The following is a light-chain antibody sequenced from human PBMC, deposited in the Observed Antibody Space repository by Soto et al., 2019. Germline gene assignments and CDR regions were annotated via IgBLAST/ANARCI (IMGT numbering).Light chain of an antibody. J-gene: IGLJ1*01. CDR3: QVWDSSSDHPGV. CDR1: NIGSKS. V-gene: IGLV3-21*04. CDR2: YDS. Sequence: SYELTQPPSVSVAPGKTARITCGGNNIGSKSLHWYQQKPGQAPVLVIYYDSDRPSGIPERFSGSNSGNTATLTISMVEAGDEADYYCQVWDSSSDHPGVFGTGTKVTVL.